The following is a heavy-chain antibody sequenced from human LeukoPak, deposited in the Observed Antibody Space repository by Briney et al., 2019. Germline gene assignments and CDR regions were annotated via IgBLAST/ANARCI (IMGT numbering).Heavy chain of an antibody. CDR1: GGSISSSNW. J-gene: IGHJ5*02. CDR2: IYHSGST. D-gene: IGHD2-2*01. Sequence: TSGTLSLTCAVSGGSISSSNWWSWVRQPPGKGLEWIGEIYHSGSTNYNPSLKSRVTISVDKSKNQFSLKLSSATAADTAVYYCARVGDIVVVPAAIPNWFDPWGQGTLVTVSS. CDR3: ARVGDIVVVPAAIPNWFDP. V-gene: IGHV4-4*02.